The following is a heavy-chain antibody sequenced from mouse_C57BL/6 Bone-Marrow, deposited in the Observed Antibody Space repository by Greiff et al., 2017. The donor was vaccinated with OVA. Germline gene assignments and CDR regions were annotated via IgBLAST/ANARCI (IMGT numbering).Heavy chain of an antibody. CDR1: GYAFSSSW. CDR3: GGEEYYGSRAAY. J-gene: IGHJ3*01. V-gene: IGHV1-82*01. Sequence: VKLQQSGPELVKPGASVKISCKASGYAFSSSWMNWVKQRPGKGLEWIGRIYPGDGDTNYNGKFKGKATLTADKSSSTAYMQLSSLTSEDSAVYIWGGEEYYGSRAAYWGQGTLVTVSA. D-gene: IGHD1-1*01. CDR2: IYPGDGDT.